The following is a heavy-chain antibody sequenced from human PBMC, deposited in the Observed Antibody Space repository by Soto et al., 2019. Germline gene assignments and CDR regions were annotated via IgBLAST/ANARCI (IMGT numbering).Heavy chain of an antibody. Sequence: GESLKISCKGSGYSFTSYWIGWVRQMPGKGLEWMGIIYPGDSDTRYSPSFQGQVTISAGKSISTTYLQWSSLKASDTAMYYCARERATGDSYFEFWGQGTLVTVSS. CDR3: ARERATGDSYFEF. CDR1: GYSFTSYW. D-gene: IGHD4-17*01. V-gene: IGHV5-51*01. J-gene: IGHJ4*02. CDR2: IYPGDSDT.